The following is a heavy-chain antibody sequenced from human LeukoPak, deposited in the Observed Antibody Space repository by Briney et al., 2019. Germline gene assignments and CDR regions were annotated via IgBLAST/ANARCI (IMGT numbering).Heavy chain of an antibody. J-gene: IGHJ4*02. CDR3: AKDRAWVQLWSD. Sequence: GGSLRLSCAASGFTFSNYGMHWVRQAPGKGLEWVAVISYDGSKKYYADSVKGRFTISRDNSKSTLYLQINSLRVEDTAVYFCAKDRAWVQLWSDWGQGTLVTVSS. CDR1: GFTFSNYG. CDR2: ISYDGSKK. D-gene: IGHD5-18*01. V-gene: IGHV3-30*18.